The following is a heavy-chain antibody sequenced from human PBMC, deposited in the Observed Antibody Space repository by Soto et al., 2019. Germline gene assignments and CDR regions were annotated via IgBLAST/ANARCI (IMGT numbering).Heavy chain of an antibody. D-gene: IGHD2-2*03. CDR1: GGSVSSTSYY. CDR2: IHYSGST. J-gene: IGHJ4*02. CDR3: ARALDHLYFDY. Sequence: QVHLQESGPGLVKPSETLSLTCTVSGGSVSSTSYYWTWIRQPPGKGLEWIGYIHYSGSTNYNPSLQSLVTISVDTSKNHFSLELTSLTAVDTAFYYCARALDHLYFDYLGQGALVTVSS. V-gene: IGHV4-61*01.